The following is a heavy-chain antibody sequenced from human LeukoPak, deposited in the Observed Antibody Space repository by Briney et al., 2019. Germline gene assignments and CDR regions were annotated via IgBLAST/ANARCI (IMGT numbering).Heavy chain of an antibody. CDR3: ARSLVGDTLIDY. V-gene: IGHV4-39*01. CDR1: GGSISSSSYY. D-gene: IGHD1-26*01. CDR2: IYYSGST. J-gene: IGHJ4*02. Sequence: SETLSLTCTVSGGSISSSSYYWGWIRQPPGKGLEWIGSIYYSGSTYYNPSLKSRVTLSVDTYKNQFCLKLSSVTAADTAVYYCARSLVGDTLIDYWGQGTLVTVSS.